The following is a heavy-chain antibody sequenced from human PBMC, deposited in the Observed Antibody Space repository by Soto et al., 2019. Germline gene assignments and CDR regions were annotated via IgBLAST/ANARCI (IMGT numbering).Heavy chain of an antibody. Sequence: QVQLQESGPGLVKPSQTLSLTCSVSGGSISSGDYYWSWIRQPPGKGLEWVGYIDYAGSTHYNPSLESRAIISVDTSKNQFSLKLSSVTAADTALYYCVGRGIVAAGGPIDRWGQGALVTVSS. CDR2: IDYAGST. D-gene: IGHD6-13*01. CDR1: GGSISSGDYY. J-gene: IGHJ4*02. CDR3: VGRGIVAAGGPIDR. V-gene: IGHV4-30-4*01.